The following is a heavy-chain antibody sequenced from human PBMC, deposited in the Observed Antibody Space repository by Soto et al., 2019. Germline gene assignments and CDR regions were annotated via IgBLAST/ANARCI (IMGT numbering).Heavy chain of an antibody. CDR3: ARCIADYGDYYFDY. D-gene: IGHD4-17*01. Sequence: GESLKISCAASGFTFSSYWMSWVRQAPGKGLEWVANIKQDGSEKYYVDSVKGRFTISRDNAKNSLYLQRISLRAEDSAVYYCARCIADYGDYYFDYWGQGTLVTVSS. J-gene: IGHJ4*02. CDR1: GFTFSSYW. V-gene: IGHV3-7*03. CDR2: IKQDGSEK.